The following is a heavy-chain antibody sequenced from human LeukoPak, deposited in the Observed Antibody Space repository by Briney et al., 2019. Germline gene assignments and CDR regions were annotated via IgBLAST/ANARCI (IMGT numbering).Heavy chain of an antibody. J-gene: IGHJ6*03. V-gene: IGHV1-2*02. CDR2: INPNSGGT. CDR3: ARVPSVGYCGGDCQYYMDV. D-gene: IGHD2-21*01. Sequence: ASVKVSCKASGYTFTGYYMHWVRQAPGQGLEWMGWINPNSGGTNYAQKFQGRVTMTRDTSISTAYMELSRLRSDDTAVYYCARVPSVGYCGGDCQYYMDVWGKGTTVTVSS. CDR1: GYTFTGYY.